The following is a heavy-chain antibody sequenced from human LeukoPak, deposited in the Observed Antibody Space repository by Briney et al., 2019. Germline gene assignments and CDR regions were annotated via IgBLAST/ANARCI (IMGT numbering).Heavy chain of an antibody. CDR3: ARDSQEFFQH. CDR1: GFTFDNYA. CDR2: IGGDGGST. V-gene: IGHV3-43*02. Sequence: PGGSLRLSCAASGFTFDNYAIHWVRQAPGKGLEWVSLIGGDGGSTYYADSMKGRFTISRDNSKNSLYLQMNSLRTEDTALYYCARDSQEFFQHWGQGTLVTVSS. J-gene: IGHJ1*01.